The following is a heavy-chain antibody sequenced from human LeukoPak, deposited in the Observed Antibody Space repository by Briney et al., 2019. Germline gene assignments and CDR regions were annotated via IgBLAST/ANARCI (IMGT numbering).Heavy chain of an antibody. Sequence: GGSLRLSCAASGFTFRSYGMSWVRQAPGRGLEWVSAITGSGGSTYYADSVKGRFTISRDNSKNTLYLQMSSLRAEDTAVYYCAKALSTGGFFDYWGQGILVTVSS. D-gene: IGHD6-19*01. CDR2: ITGSGGST. J-gene: IGHJ4*02. V-gene: IGHV3-23*01. CDR1: GFTFRSYG. CDR3: AKALSTGGFFDY.